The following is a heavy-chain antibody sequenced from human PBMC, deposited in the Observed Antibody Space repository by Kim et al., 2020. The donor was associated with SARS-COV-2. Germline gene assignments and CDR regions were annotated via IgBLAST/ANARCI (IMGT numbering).Heavy chain of an antibody. D-gene: IGHD6-19*01. V-gene: IGHV3-23*01. CDR1: GFTFSSYD. CDR3: AKDMSSSGWYLADAFDI. CDR2: ISGSGGST. Sequence: GGSLRLSCAASGFTFSSYDMSWVRQAPGKGLEWVSAISGSGGSTYYADSVKGRFTISRDNSKNTLYLQMNSLRAEDTAVYYCAKDMSSSGWYLADAFDIWGQGTMVTVSS. J-gene: IGHJ3*02.